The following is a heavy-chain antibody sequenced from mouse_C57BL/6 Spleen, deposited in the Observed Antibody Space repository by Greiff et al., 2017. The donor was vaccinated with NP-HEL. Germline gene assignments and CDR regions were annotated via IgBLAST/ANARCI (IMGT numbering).Heavy chain of an antibody. CDR2: INPSNGGT. CDR3: ARAGGKGAAWFAY. Sequence: QVQLKQSGTELVKPGASVKLSCKASGYTFTSYWMHWVKQRPGQGLEWIGNINPSNGGTNYNEKFKSKATLTVDKSSSTAYMQLSSLTSEDSAVYYCARAGGKGAAWFAYWGQGTLVTVSA. J-gene: IGHJ3*01. V-gene: IGHV1-53*01. CDR1: GYTFTSYW. D-gene: IGHD1-1*02.